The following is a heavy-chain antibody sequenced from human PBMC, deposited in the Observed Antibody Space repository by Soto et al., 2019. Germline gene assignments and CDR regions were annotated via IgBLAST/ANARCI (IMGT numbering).Heavy chain of an antibody. CDR1: GGSFSGYY. CDR3: ARVYSSSHRYYYYYYMDV. J-gene: IGHJ6*03. CDR2: INHSGST. Sequence: SETLSLTCAVYGGSFSGYYWSWIRQPPGKGLEWIGEINHSGSTNYNPSLKSRVTISVDTSKNQFSLKLSSVTAADTAVYYCARVYSSSHRYYYYYYMDVWGKGTTVT. V-gene: IGHV4-34*01. D-gene: IGHD6-13*01.